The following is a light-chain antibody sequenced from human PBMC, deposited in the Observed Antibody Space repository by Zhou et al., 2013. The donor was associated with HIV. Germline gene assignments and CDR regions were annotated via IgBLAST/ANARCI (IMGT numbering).Light chain of an antibody. CDR2: GAS. CDR1: QSIGNN. V-gene: IGKV3-15*01. J-gene: IGKJ4*01. CDR3: QQYHNRPPALT. Sequence: EIMMTQSPATLSVSPGERATLSCRASQSIGNNLAWYQQKPGQAPRLLIYGASTRATGIPTKFSGSGAWTEFTLTISSMQSEDFAVYYCQQYHNRPPALTFGGGTKVEDQT.